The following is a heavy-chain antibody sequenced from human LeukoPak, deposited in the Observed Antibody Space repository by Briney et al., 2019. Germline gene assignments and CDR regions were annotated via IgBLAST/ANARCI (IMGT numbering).Heavy chain of an antibody. CDR3: ARVYPNIDSSGYIG. V-gene: IGHV4-39*07. CDR2: IYYSGST. D-gene: IGHD3-22*01. CDR1: GGSISSSSYY. J-gene: IGHJ4*02. Sequence: SETLSLTRTVSGGSISSSSYYWGWIRQPPGKGLEWIGSIYYSGSTYYNPSLKSRVTISVDTSKNQFSLKLSSVTAADTAVYYCARVYPNIDSSGYIGWGQGTLVTVSS.